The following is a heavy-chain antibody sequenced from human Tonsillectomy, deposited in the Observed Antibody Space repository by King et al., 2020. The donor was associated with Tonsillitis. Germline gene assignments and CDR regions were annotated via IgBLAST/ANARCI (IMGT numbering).Heavy chain of an antibody. V-gene: IGHV3-7*03. CDR3: ARENFIEVGAFDI. CDR1: GFTFSRYY. CDR2: IKHDGSEE. Sequence: QLVQSGGGLVQPGGSLRLSCAASGFTFSRYYMTWVRQAPGKGLEWVASIKHDGSEEFFLDSVKCRFTISRDNAKNSLYLQLNSLRNDDTAVYYWARENFIEVGAFDIWGQGTMVTVGS. J-gene: IGHJ3*02.